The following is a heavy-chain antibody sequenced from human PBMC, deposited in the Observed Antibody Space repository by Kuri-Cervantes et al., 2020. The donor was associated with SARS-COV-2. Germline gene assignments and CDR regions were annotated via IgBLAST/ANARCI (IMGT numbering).Heavy chain of an antibody. D-gene: IGHD4/OR15-4a*01. CDR1: GGSISSGYY. V-gene: IGHV4-38-2*02. CDR3: ARVLLEPNGLSGYYYYYYGMDV. J-gene: IGHJ6*02. CDR2: IYHSGST. Sequence: SETLSLTCTVSGGSISSGYYWGWIRQPPGKGLEWIGSIYHSGSTNYNPSLKSRVTISVDTSKNQFSLQLNSVTPEDTAVYYCARVLLEPNGLSGYYYYYYGMDVWGQGTTVTVSS.